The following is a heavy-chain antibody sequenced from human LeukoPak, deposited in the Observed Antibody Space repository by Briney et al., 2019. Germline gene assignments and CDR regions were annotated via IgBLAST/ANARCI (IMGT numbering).Heavy chain of an antibody. CDR1: GGSISSGSNY. V-gene: IGHV4-61*02. D-gene: IGHD5-18*01. J-gene: IGHJ4*02. CDR3: ARDGGYSYGYFDY. Sequence: PSETLSLTCTVSGGSISSGSNYWSWIRQPAGKGLEWIGRIYTSGSTNYNPSLKSRVTISVDTSKNQFSLKLSSVTAADTAVYYCARDGGYSYGYFDYWGQGTLVTVSS. CDR2: IYTSGST.